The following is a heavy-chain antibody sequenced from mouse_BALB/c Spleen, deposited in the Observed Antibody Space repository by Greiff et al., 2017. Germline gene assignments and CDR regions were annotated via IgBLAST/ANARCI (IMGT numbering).Heavy chain of an antibody. J-gene: IGHJ4*01. CDR1: GYSITSGYY. CDR3: AREYGNPYAMDY. D-gene: IGHD2-10*02. Sequence: EVKLLESGPGLVKPSPSLSLTCSVTGYSITSGYYWNWLRQFPGNKLEWMGYISYDGSNNYNPSLKNRISITRDTSKNQFFLKLNSVTTEDTATYYCAREYGNPYAMDYWGQGTSVTVSS. CDR2: ISYDGSN. V-gene: IGHV3-6*02.